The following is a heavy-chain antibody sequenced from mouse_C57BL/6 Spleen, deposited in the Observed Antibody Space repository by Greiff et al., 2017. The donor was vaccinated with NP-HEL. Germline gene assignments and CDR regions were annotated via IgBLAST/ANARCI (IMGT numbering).Heavy chain of an antibody. CDR2: IDPSDSYT. CDR1: GYTFTSYW. Sequence: QVHVKQPGAELVMPGASVKLSCKASGYTFTSYWMHWVKQRPGQGLEWIGEIDPSDSYTNYNQKFKGKSTLTVDKSSSTAYMQLSSLTSEDSAVYYCARFDGYPDYWGQGTTLTVSS. J-gene: IGHJ2*01. CDR3: ARFDGYPDY. V-gene: IGHV1-69*01. D-gene: IGHD2-3*01.